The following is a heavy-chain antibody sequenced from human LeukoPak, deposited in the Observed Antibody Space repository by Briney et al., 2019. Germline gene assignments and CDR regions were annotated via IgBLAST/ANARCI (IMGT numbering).Heavy chain of an antibody. Sequence: SETLSLTCTVSGGSITSYYWSWIRQPPGKGLEWIGYIYYSGSTNYNPSLKSRVTISVDTSKNQFSLKLSSVTAADTAVYYCARGGVNIKIAGPWGQGALVTVSS. CDR2: IYYSGST. CDR1: GGSITSYY. D-gene: IGHD3-10*01. V-gene: IGHV4-59*01. J-gene: IGHJ5*02. CDR3: ARGGVNIKIAGP.